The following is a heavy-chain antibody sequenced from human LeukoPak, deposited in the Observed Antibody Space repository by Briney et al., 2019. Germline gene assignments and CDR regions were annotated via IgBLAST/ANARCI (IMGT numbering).Heavy chain of an antibody. Sequence: GGSRKLSCSASGFTFKLSAMTWVRQAPGKGLEWVSAIGGTGDNTYYADSVKGRFTISRDNSRNTLYLQMDSLRAEDTATYYCERDRGPYVVIDNNWFDPWGQGTLVIVSS. J-gene: IGHJ5*02. CDR1: GFTFKLSA. V-gene: IGHV3-23*01. D-gene: IGHD3-10*02. CDR3: ERDRGPYVVIDNNWFDP. CDR2: IGGTGDNT.